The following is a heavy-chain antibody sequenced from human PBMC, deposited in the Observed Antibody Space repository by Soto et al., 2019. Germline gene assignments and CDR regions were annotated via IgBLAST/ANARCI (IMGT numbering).Heavy chain of an antibody. Sequence: LCGGSISSGGHYWSWIRQHPGKGLEWIGYIYCSGSTYYNPSLKSRVTISVDTSKNQFSLKLSSVTAADTAVYYCAREGGIVGATAADYWGQGTLVTVSS. D-gene: IGHD1-26*01. CDR1: GGSISSGGHY. CDR3: AREGGIVGATAADY. J-gene: IGHJ4*02. V-gene: IGHV4-31*02. CDR2: IYCSGST.